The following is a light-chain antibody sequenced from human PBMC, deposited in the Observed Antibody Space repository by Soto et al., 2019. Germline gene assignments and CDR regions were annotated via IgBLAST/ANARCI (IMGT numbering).Light chain of an antibody. CDR2: RAS. J-gene: IGKJ1*01. Sequence: DIQMTQSPSTLSASIGDRVTITCRASQSIISWLAWYQQKPGKAPKLLIYRASSLESGVLSRFSGSRSGTEFTLTIRCLLPDDVATYDCQQYNSYPWTFGQGTKVEIK. V-gene: IGKV1-5*03. CDR3: QQYNSYPWT. CDR1: QSIISW.